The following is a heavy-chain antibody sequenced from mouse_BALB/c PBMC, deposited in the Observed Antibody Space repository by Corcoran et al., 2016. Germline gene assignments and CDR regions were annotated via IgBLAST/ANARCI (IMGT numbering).Heavy chain of an antibody. D-gene: IGHD2-4*01. CDR2: INTHSGVP. CDR1: GYTFTTAG. J-gene: IGHJ3*01. V-gene: IGHV9-4*02. CDR3: ARQRVYDYDGFAY. Sequence: QIQLVQSGPELKKPGETVRISCKASGYTFTTAGMQWVQKMPGKGLKWIGWINTHSGVPKYAEDFKGRFAFSLETSASTAYLQISNLKNDDTATYFCARQRVYDYDGFAYWGQGTLVTVSA.